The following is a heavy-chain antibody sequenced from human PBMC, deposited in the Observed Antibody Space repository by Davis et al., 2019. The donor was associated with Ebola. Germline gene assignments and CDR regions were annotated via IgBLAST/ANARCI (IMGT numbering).Heavy chain of an antibody. CDR1: GDSVAGGSGG. V-gene: IGHV6-1*01. Sequence: HLQTLSLTCALSGDSVAGGSGGWTWIRQSASRGLEWPGRTYYCSKWFNHYAESVKSRITINSETSKNQFSLNLDSVTPEDTGLYFCARGWLRTGLDAWGEGTAVTVSS. CDR3: ARGWLRTGLDA. D-gene: IGHD3-10*01. J-gene: IGHJ6*04. CDR2: TYYCSKWFN.